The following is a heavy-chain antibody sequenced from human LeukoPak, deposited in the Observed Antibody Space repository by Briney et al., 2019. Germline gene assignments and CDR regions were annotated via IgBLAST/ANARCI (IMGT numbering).Heavy chain of an antibody. J-gene: IGHJ5*02. CDR1: GYTFTSYY. D-gene: IGHD3-10*01. CDR2: INPSGGST. V-gene: IGHV1-46*01. Sequence: ASVKVSCKASGYTFTSYYMHWVRQAPGQGLEWMGIINPSGGSTSYAQKFQGRVTMTRDTSTSTVYMELSSLRSEDTAVYYCARSDNMERTRTLWFGESFNWFDPWGQGTLVTVSS. CDR3: ARSDNMERTRTLWFGESFNWFDP.